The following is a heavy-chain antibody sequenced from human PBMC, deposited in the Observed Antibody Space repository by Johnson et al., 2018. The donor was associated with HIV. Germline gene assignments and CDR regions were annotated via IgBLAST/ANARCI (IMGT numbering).Heavy chain of an antibody. CDR2: ISWSSGSI. CDR1: GFTFGGYA. V-gene: IGHV3-9*01. CDR3: GQGDEFGSGGDSFDI. D-gene: IGHD3-3*01. J-gene: IGHJ3*02. Sequence: VESGGGLVQPGGSLRLSCAASGFTFGGYAMRWVRQAPGKGLEWVSGISWSSGSIGYADSVKGRFTISRDNVKNPLYLQMNSLRAEDTAVYYCGQGDEFGSGGDSFDIWGQGTMVTVSS.